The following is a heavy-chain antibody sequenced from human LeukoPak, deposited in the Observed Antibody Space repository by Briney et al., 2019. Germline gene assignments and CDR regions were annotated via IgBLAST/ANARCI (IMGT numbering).Heavy chain of an antibody. D-gene: IGHD2-2*01. V-gene: IGHV1-18*01. CDR3: ARERVVPAATKYYYMDV. J-gene: IGHJ6*03. CDR1: GYTFTSYG. Sequence: ASVKVSCKASGYTFTSYGISWVRQAPGQGLEWMGWTSAYNGNTNYAQKLQGRVTMTTDTSTSTAYMELRSLRSDDTAVYYCARERVVPAATKYYYMDVWGKGTTVTVSS. CDR2: TSAYNGNT.